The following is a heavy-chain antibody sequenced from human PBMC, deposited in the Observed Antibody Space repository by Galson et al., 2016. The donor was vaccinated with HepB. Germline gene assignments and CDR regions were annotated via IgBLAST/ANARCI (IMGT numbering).Heavy chain of an antibody. D-gene: IGHD1-1*01. V-gene: IGHV3-23*01. CDR3: AKERLVRRIFDH. Sequence: SLRLSCAASGFVFSNFSLSWARQAPGKGLEWVASISTRRTSYYSDSVQGRLTISRDNSNNTPYLQMNGLRAEDTAVYYCAKERLVRRIFDHWGQGTLLTVSS. J-gene: IGHJ4*02. CDR2: ISTRRTS. CDR1: GFVFSNFS.